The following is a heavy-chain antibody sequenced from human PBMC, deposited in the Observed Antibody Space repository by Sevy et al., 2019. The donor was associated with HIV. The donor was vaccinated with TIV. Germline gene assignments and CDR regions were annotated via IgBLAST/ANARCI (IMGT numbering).Heavy chain of an antibody. V-gene: IGHV3-23*01. J-gene: IGHJ4*02. Sequence: GGSLRLSCAASGFTFSSYAMSWVRQAPGKGLEWVSAISGSGGSTYYADSVKGRFTISRDNSKNTLYLQMNSLRAEDTAVHYCAKSPSGSYDNADYWGQGTLVTVSS. CDR1: GFTFSSYA. CDR3: AKSPSGSYDNADY. CDR2: ISGSGGST. D-gene: IGHD3-10*01.